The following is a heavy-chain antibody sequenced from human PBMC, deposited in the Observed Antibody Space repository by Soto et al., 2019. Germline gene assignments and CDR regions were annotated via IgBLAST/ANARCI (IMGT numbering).Heavy chain of an antibody. Sequence: QAQLQESGPGLVKPSQTLSLTCTVSGGSISSGGYYCNWIRQHPGKGLEWIGYISYSGSTYYNPFRKSRVTISVDTSKNQFSLKLSSVTAADTAVYYCARSSQSTVPTFDYWGQGTLVTVSS. CDR1: GGSISSGGYY. J-gene: IGHJ4*02. V-gene: IGHV4-31*03. CDR2: ISYSGST. CDR3: ARSSQSTVPTFDY. D-gene: IGHD4-17*01.